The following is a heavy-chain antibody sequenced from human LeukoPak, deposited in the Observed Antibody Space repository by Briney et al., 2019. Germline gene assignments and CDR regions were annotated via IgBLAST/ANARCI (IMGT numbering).Heavy chain of an antibody. CDR2: INPNSGGT. J-gene: IGHJ4*02. D-gene: IGHD4-17*01. CDR1: GYTFTGYY. Sequence: ASVKVSCKASGYTFTGYYMHWVRQAPGQGLEWMGWINPNSGGTNYAQKFQGRVTMTRDTSISTAYMELSRLRSDDTAVYYCARDFTVATPSFDYWGRGTLVTVSS. CDR3: ARDFTVATPSFDY. V-gene: IGHV1-2*02.